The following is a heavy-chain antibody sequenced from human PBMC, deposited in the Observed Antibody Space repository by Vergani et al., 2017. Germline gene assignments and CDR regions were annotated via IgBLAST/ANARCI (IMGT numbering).Heavy chain of an antibody. CDR1: GGSFSGYY. Sequence: QVQLQQWGAGLLKPSETLSLTCGVYGGSFSGYYWSWIRQPPGKGLEWIGEINHSGSTNYNPSLKSRVTISVDTSKNQFSLKLSSVTAADTAVYYCARGRQRIGYGSGAVHYWGQGTLVTVSS. J-gene: IGHJ4*02. CDR2: INHSGST. CDR3: ARGRQRIGYGSGAVHY. V-gene: IGHV4-34*01. D-gene: IGHD3-10*01.